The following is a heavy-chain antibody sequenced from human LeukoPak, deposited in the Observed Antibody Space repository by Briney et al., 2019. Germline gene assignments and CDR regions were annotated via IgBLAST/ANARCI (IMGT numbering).Heavy chain of an antibody. D-gene: IGHD3-22*01. V-gene: IGHV3-48*03. CDR2: ISSSGSTI. CDR3: ARDPTYDSSGYGAQYYFDY. Sequence: GGSLRLSCAASGFTFSSYEMNWVRQAPGKGLEWVSYISSSGSTIYYADSVKGRFTISRGNAKNSLYLQMSSLRAEDTAVYYCARDPTYDSSGYGAQYYFDYWGQGTLVTVPS. J-gene: IGHJ4*02. CDR1: GFTFSSYE.